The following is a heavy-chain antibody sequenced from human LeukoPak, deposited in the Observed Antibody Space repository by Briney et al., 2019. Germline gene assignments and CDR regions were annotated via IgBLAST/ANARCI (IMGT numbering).Heavy chain of an antibody. V-gene: IGHV3-23*01. CDR1: GFTFSSYA. CDR3: AKLRSPRPYVWGSYRQDYYFDY. Sequence: PGGSLRLSCAASGFTFSSYAMSWVRQAPGKGLERVSAISGSGGSTYYADSVKGRFTISRDNSKNTLYLQMNSLRAEDTAVYYCAKLRSPRPYVWGSYRQDYYFDYWGQGTLVTVSS. CDR2: ISGSGGST. D-gene: IGHD3-16*02. J-gene: IGHJ4*02.